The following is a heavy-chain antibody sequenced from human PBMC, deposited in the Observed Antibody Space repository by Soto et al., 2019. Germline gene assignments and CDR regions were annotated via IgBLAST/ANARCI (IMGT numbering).Heavy chain of an antibody. J-gene: IGHJ3*02. CDR2: IYYSGST. D-gene: IGHD4-17*01. CDR1: GGSISSSSYY. V-gene: IGHV4-39*07. CDR3: AREEGGRLRWSRLAFDI. Sequence: SETLSLTCTVSGGSISSSSYYWGWIRQPPGKGLEWIGSIYYSGSTYYNPSLKSRVTISVDTSKNQFSLKLSSVTAADTAVYYCAREEGGRLRWSRLAFDIWGQGTMVTVSS.